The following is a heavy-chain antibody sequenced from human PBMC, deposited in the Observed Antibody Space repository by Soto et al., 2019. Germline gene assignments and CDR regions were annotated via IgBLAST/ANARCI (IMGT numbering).Heavy chain of an antibody. D-gene: IGHD3-10*01. CDR1: GFTFSSYA. V-gene: IGHV3-23*01. CDR2: ISGSGGST. Sequence: PGGSLRLSCAASGFTFSSYAMSWVRQAPGKGLEWVSAISGSGGSTYYADSVKGRFTISRDNSKNTLYLQMNSLRAEDTAVYYCAKGPYYYGSGSYPTPNWGQGTLVTVSS. J-gene: IGHJ4*02. CDR3: AKGPYYYGSGSYPTPN.